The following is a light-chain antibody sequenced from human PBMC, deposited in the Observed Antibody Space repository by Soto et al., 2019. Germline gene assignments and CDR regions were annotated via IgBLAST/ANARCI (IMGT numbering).Light chain of an antibody. V-gene: IGKV4-1*01. CDR2: WAS. CDR3: QQYYAPPWT. J-gene: IGKJ1*01. CDR1: QSVSYNFNNKNH. Sequence: DIVLTQSPDSLAVSLGERATINCKSSQSVSYNFNNKNHVGWYQQRPGQPPKLLISWASTRESGVPERFSGSGSGTDFTLTINSLQPEDVAVYHCQQYYAPPWTFGQGTKVEIK.